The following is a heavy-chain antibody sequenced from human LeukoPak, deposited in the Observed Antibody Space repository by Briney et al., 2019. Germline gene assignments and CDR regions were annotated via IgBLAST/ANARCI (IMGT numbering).Heavy chain of an antibody. D-gene: IGHD3-10*01. Sequence: GGPLRLSCSASGFPFRRYAMHWVRQAPGKGLEYVSAISSNGGSTYYADSVKGRFTISRDNSKNTLYLQMSSLRTEDTAVYYCVKDGSGSYYTYYFDYWGQGTLVTVSS. CDR2: ISSNGGST. V-gene: IGHV3-64D*06. CDR3: VKDGSGSYYTYYFDY. CDR1: GFPFRRYA. J-gene: IGHJ4*02.